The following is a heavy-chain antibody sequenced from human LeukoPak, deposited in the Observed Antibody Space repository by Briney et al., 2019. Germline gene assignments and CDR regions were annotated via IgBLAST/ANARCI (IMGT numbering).Heavy chain of an antibody. D-gene: IGHD4-23*01. CDR2: IKHDGSED. V-gene: IGHV3-7*01. CDR1: GFTFSSYW. Sequence: GGSLRLSCAASGFTFSSYWITWVRQAPGKGLEWVATIKHDGSEDYYVDSVKGRFTISRDNAKSSMWLQMSSLRAEGTAVYYCGRDPADDYGDNTLDYWGQGTLVTVSS. J-gene: IGHJ4*02. CDR3: GRDPADDYGDNTLDY.